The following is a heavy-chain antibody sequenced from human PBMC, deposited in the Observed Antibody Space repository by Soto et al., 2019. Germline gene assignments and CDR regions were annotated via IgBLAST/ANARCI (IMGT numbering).Heavy chain of an antibody. Sequence: QVQLVESGGGVVQPGRSLRLSCAASGFTFSSYGMHWVRQAPGKGLEWVAVISYDGSNKYYADSVKGRFTISRDNSKNTLYLQMNSLRAEDTAVYYCAKEKYDSSGYRRDSYFDYWGQGTLVTVSS. CDR2: ISYDGSNK. J-gene: IGHJ4*02. D-gene: IGHD3-22*01. CDR3: AKEKYDSSGYRRDSYFDY. CDR1: GFTFSSYG. V-gene: IGHV3-30*18.